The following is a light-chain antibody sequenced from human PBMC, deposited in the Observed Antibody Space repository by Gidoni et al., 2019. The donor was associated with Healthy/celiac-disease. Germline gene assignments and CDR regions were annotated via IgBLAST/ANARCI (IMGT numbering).Light chain of an antibody. CDR1: SSDVGSYNL. V-gene: IGLV2-23*02. J-gene: IGLJ1*01. CDR2: EVS. Sequence: QSAMTQPASESGSPGQSITIYCTGTSSDVGSYNLVSWYQQHPGKAPKLMIYEVSKRPSGVSNRFSGSKSGNTASLTISGLQAEDEADYYCCSYAGSSTFEVFGTGTKVTVL. CDR3: CSYAGSSTFEV.